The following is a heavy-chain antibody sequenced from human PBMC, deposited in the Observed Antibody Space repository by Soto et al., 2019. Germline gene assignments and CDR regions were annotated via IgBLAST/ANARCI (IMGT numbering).Heavy chain of an antibody. CDR1: GLGVRNNY. CDR2: IYNDGTT. J-gene: IGHJ6*02. D-gene: IGHD3-10*01. V-gene: IGHV3-53*01. CDR3: VRPLPSGRNYGMDV. Sequence: PGGSLRLSCTAYGLGVRNNYMSWVRQAPGMGLEWVSVIYNDGTTYYADSVKGRFTLPRDTSKNTLSLQMDSLRAEDTAVYYCVRPLPSGRNYGMDVWGQGTTVTVSS.